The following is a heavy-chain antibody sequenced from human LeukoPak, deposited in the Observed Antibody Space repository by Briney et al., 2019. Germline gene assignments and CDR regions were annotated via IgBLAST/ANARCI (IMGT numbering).Heavy chain of an antibody. J-gene: IGHJ3*02. CDR1: GGSISSGDYY. D-gene: IGHD3-9*01. CDR3: ARARYVNSFYAFDI. CDR2: IYYSGST. Sequence: PSETLSLTCTVSGGSISSGDYYWSWIRQPPGKGLEWIGYIYYSGSTYYNPSLKSRVTISVDTSKNQFSLKLSSVTAADTAVYYCARARYVNSFYAFDIWGQGTLVTVSS. V-gene: IGHV4-30-4*02.